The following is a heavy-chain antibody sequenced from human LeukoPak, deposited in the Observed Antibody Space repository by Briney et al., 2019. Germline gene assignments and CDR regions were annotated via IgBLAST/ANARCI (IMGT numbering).Heavy chain of an antibody. D-gene: IGHD3-3*02. J-gene: IGHJ4*02. CDR1: GFPFSDYW. CDR3: SRDHFY. CDR2: INQDGRIQ. V-gene: IGHV3-7*01. Sequence: GGSLRLSCAASGFPFSDYWMDWVRQAPGKGVEWVANINQDGRIQYYADSVRGRFIISRNNAKNSLYLQMNSLRAEDAAVYYCSRDHFYWRQGTLVTVSS.